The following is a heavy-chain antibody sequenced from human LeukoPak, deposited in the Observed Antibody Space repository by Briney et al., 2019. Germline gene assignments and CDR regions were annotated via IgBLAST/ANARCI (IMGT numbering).Heavy chain of an antibody. D-gene: IGHD4-17*01. CDR1: GLTFSRHW. Sequence: EGSLRLSCAASGLTFSRHWMTWVRQAPGKGLEWVSYISSSSSTIYYADSVKGRFTISRDNAKNSLYLQMNSLRAEDTAVYYCARDPLAKTVTDVSGYWGQGTLVTVSS. CDR2: ISSSSSTI. CDR3: ARDPLAKTVTDVSGY. J-gene: IGHJ4*02. V-gene: IGHV3-48*01.